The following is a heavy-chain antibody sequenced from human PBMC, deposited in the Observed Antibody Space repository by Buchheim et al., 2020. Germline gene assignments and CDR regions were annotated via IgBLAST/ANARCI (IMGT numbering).Heavy chain of an antibody. J-gene: IGHJ4*02. CDR2: ISSSALST. D-gene: IGHD3-22*01. CDR1: GFPFSTYV. V-gene: IGHV3-23*01. CDR3: AKDHDSSGYWVDY. Sequence: EVQVLESGGGLVQPGGSLRLSCAASGFPFSTYVMSWVRQAPGKGLEWVSGISSSALSTYYADSVKGRFTISRDNSKNTLYLQMNSLRAEDTAVYYCAKDHDSSGYWVDYWGQGTL.